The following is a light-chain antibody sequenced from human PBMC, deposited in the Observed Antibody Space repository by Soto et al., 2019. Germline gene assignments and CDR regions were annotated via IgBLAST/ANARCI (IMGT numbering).Light chain of an antibody. J-gene: IGLJ1*01. CDR2: GNI. CDR3: QSYDSTLSDRYV. V-gene: IGLV1-40*01. CDR1: SSNIGAGYD. Sequence: QSVLTQPPSVSGAPGQRVTISCTGSSSNIGAGYDVHWYQQRPGTGPKLLIFGNINRPSGVPDRFSGSKSGTPASLAITGLQAEDEGDYYCQSYDSTLSDRYVFGTGTKVTVL.